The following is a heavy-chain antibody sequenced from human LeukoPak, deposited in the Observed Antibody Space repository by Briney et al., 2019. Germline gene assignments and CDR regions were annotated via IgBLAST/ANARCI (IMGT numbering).Heavy chain of an antibody. J-gene: IGHJ4*02. V-gene: IGHV3-21*01. CDR2: ISSSSSYI. D-gene: IGHD2-2*02. Sequence: PGGSLRLSCAASGFTFSSYSMNWVRQAPGKGLEWVSSISSSSSYIYYADSVKGRFTISRDNAKNSLYLQMNSLRAEDTAVYYCARLGRRNCRSTSCYTNYYFDYWGQGTLVTVSS. CDR3: ARLGRRNCRSTSCYTNYYFDY. CDR1: GFTFSSYS.